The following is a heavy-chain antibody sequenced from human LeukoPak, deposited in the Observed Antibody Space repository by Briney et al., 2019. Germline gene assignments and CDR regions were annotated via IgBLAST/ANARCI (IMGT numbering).Heavy chain of an antibody. Sequence: SETLSLTCTVSGGSISSYFWSWIHQPPGKTLDWIGYIHYSGSTNYNPSLKSRVTISVDTSKNQFSLKLSSVIAADTAVYYCARARYHTEMTYFRTVYYFDYWGQGTLVTVSS. CDR1: GGSISSYF. CDR2: IHYSGST. D-gene: IGHD3/OR15-3a*01. J-gene: IGHJ4*02. V-gene: IGHV4-59*01. CDR3: ARARYHTEMTYFRTVYYFDY.